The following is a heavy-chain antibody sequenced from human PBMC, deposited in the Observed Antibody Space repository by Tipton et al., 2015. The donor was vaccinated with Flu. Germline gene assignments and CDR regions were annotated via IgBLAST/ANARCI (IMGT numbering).Heavy chain of an antibody. V-gene: IGHV5-51*01. Sequence: QSEAEVKKPGESLKISCKGSGYSFTSYWIGWVRQMPGKGLEWMGIIYPGDSDTRYSPSFQGQVTISADKSISTAYLQWSSLKASDTAMYYCVRQPYLGDYGGYFDYWGQGTLVTVSS. CDR1: GYSFTSYW. CDR3: VRQPYLGDYGGYFDY. D-gene: IGHD4-17*01. J-gene: IGHJ4*02. CDR2: IYPGDSDT.